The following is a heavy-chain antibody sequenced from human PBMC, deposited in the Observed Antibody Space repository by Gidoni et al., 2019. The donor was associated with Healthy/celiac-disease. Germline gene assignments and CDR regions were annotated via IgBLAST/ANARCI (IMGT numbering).Heavy chain of an antibody. J-gene: IGHJ4*02. CDR1: GFTFRSYA. Sequence: EVQLLDSGGGLVQPWGSLSLSCAASGFTFRSYAMSGVRQAPGKGLEWVSAISGSGGSTYYADSVKGRFTISRDNSKNTLYLQMNSLRAEDTAVYYCATPGDYCTNGVCYTSYWGQGTLVTVSS. V-gene: IGHV3-23*01. CDR2: ISGSGGST. D-gene: IGHD2-8*01. CDR3: ATPGDYCTNGVCYTSY.